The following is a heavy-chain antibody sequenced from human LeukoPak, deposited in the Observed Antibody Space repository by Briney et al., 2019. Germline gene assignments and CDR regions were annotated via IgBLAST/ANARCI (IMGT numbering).Heavy chain of an antibody. CDR1: GFTFSSYA. Sequence: PGGSLRLSCAASGFTFSSYAMSWVRQAPGKGLEWVSAISGSGGSTYYADSVRGRFTISRDNSKNTLYLQMNSLRAEDTAVYYCAKEPITMVRGVAPEYFQHWGQGTLVTVSS. CDR2: ISGSGGST. J-gene: IGHJ1*01. V-gene: IGHV3-23*01. CDR3: AKEPITMVRGVAPEYFQH. D-gene: IGHD3-10*01.